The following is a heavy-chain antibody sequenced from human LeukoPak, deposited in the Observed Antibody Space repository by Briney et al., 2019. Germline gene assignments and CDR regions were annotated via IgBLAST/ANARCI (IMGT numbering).Heavy chain of an antibody. CDR2: TSGSSGNT. V-gene: IGHV3-23*01. Sequence: PGGSLRLSCAASGFSFSIYAMSWVRQAPGKGLEWVSGTSGSSGNTYYADSVKGRFTISRDNAKNSLYLQMNSLRAEDTALYYCARSYYDFWSGYSEFDYWGQGTLVTVSS. D-gene: IGHD3-3*01. CDR3: ARSYYDFWSGYSEFDY. J-gene: IGHJ4*02. CDR1: GFSFSIYA.